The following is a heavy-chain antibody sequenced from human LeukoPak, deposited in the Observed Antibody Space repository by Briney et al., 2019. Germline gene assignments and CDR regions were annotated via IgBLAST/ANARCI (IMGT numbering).Heavy chain of an antibody. CDR3: ARASPAVADSPRH. J-gene: IGHJ4*02. CDR1: GYTFTSYG. V-gene: IGHV1-18*01. CDR2: ISAYNGNT. Sequence: ASVKVSCKASGYTFTSYGISWVRQAPGQRLEWMGWISAYNGNTNYAQKLQGRVTMTIDTSTSTVYMELRSLRSDDTAVYYCARASPAVADSPRHWGQGTLVPVSS. D-gene: IGHD6-19*01.